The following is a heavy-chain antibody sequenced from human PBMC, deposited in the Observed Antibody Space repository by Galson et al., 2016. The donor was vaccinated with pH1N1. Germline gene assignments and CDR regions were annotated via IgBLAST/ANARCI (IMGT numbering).Heavy chain of an antibody. CDR3: ARDSYCAREVCYDPPL. CDR1: GFIVSRNY. Sequence: SLRLSCAASGFIVSRNYVSWVRQAPGKGLEWVSVISAGEITYYTDSVKGRFTISRDNSKNTVYLQMNSLRAEDTAVYYCARDSYCAREVCYDPPLWGRGTLVTVSS. J-gene: IGHJ4*02. D-gene: IGHD2-8*02. V-gene: IGHV3-66*01. CDR2: ISAGEIT.